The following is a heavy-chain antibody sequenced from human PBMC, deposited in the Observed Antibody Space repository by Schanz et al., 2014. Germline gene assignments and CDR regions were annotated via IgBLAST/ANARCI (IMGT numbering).Heavy chain of an antibody. J-gene: IGHJ4*02. CDR3: ARSSTYSINWYYYDY. V-gene: IGHV4-34*10. CDR2: INHSGTT. D-gene: IGHD6-13*01. CDR1: GGSISDYY. Sequence: QVQLQESGPGLVKPSETLSLTCTFSGGSISDYYWSWIRQPPGKELEWIGEINHSGTTNYNPSLKSRVTISVDTSKNQFSLKLSSVTAADTAVYYCARSSTYSINWYYYDYWAQGTLVTVSS.